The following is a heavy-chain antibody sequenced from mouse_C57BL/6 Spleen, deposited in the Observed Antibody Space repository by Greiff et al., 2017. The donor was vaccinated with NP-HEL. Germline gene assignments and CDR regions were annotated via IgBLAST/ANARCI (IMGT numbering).Heavy chain of an antibody. J-gene: IGHJ4*01. D-gene: IGHD1-1*01. CDR2: INPGNGGT. V-gene: IGHV1-53*01. CDR1: GYTFTSYW. CDR3: ASEPYYYGSSGNAMDY. Sequence: QVQLQQPGTELVKPGASVKLSCKASGYTFTSYWMHWVKQRPGKGLEWIGNINPGNGGTNYTEKFKSKATLTVDKSSSTAYMQISSQTSEHSAVYYCASEPYYYGSSGNAMDYWGQGTSVTVSS.